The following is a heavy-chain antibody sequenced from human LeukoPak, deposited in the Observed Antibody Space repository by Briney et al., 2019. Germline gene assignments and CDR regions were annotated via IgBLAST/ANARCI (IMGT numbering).Heavy chain of an antibody. V-gene: IGHV1-2*02. D-gene: IGHD3-16*02. CDR2: INPNSGGT. CDR3: ARGGDMITFGGVIGDY. Sequence: ASVEVSCKASGYTFTGYYMHWVRQAPGQGLEWMGWINPNSGGTNYAQKFQGRVTMTRDTSISTAYMELSRLRSDDTAVYYCARGGDMITFGGVIGDYWGQGTLVSVSS. J-gene: IGHJ4*02. CDR1: GYTFTGYY.